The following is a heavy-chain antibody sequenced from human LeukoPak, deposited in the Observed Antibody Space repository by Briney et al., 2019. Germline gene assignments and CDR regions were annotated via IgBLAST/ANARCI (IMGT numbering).Heavy chain of an antibody. D-gene: IGHD6-13*01. CDR3: ARVGSSSWYFDY. V-gene: IGHV3-21*04. CDR2: ISSSTSYI. Sequence: GGSLRLSCAASGFIFSNYNMNRVRQAPGKGLEWVSSISSSTSYIYYAESVKGRFTVSRDNAKNSLYLQMNSLRAEDTALYYCARVGSSSWYFDYWGQGTLVTVSS. J-gene: IGHJ4*02. CDR1: GFIFSNYN.